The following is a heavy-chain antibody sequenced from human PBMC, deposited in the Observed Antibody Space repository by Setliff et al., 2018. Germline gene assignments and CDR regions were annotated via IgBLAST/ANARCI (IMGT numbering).Heavy chain of an antibody. V-gene: IGHV3-23*01. D-gene: IGHD3-10*01. CDR1: GFTVSSSY. CDR2: ISGSGGST. J-gene: IGHJ5*02. Sequence: PGGSLRLSCAASGFTVSSSYMTWVRQAPGKGLEWVSAISGSGGSTYYADSVKGRFTISRDNSKNTLYLQMNSLRAEDTAVYYCAKNGFGVVALGVNNWFDPWGQGTLVTVSS. CDR3: AKNGFGVVALGVNNWFDP.